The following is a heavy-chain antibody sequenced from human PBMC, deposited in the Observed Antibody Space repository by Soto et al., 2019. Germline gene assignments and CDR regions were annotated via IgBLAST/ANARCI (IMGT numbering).Heavy chain of an antibody. V-gene: IGHV3-30*18. CDR1: GFTFSSYG. CDR3: AKDKNYYDFWSGYYTTYYYYYYGMDV. J-gene: IGHJ6*02. D-gene: IGHD3-3*01. Sequence: GGSLRLSCAASGFTFSSYGMHWVRQAPGKGLEWVAVISYDGSNKYYADSVKGRFTISRDNSKNTLYLQMNSLRAEDTAVYYCAKDKNYYDFWSGYYTTYYYYYYGMDVWGQGTTVTVSS. CDR2: ISYDGSNK.